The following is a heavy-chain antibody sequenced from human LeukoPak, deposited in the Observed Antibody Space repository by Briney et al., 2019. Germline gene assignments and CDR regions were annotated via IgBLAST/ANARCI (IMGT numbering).Heavy chain of an antibody. CDR1: GYTFTGYY. Sequence: ASVKVSCKASGYTFTGYYMHWVRQAPGQGLEWMGWINPNSGGTNYAQKFKGRVTMTRDTSISTDSMELSRLRSDDTAVYYCARDDTMTTVTAADYWGQGTLVTVSS. D-gene: IGHD4-11*01. CDR2: INPNSGGT. V-gene: IGHV1-2*02. CDR3: ARDDTMTTVTAADY. J-gene: IGHJ4*02.